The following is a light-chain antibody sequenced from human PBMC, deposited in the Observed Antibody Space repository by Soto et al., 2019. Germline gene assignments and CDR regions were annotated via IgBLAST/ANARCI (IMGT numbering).Light chain of an antibody. CDR3: QHTFNSPPWT. J-gene: IGKJ1*01. CDR1: QNIDMY. CDR2: GAS. V-gene: IGKV1-39*01. Sequence: DIHVTHSPSSLSSSVVYTVTISCLXSQNIDMYLNWYQQKPGKAPRVLISGASSLQSGVPSRFSGSGSGTDFTLTINSLQPEDFASYFCQHTFNSPPWTFGQGTKVDIK.